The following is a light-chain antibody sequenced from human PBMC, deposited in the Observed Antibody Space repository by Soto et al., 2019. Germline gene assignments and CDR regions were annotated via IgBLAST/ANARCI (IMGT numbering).Light chain of an antibody. J-gene: IGKJ2*01. Sequence: DIQMTQSPSTLSASVRDRVTITCRASQSISSWMAWYQRKPGKAPKLLIYKTSSIESGAPSRFSGSGSGTEITRTISRLQHDYFATYYCQQYKSYPYTFGQGT. CDR2: KTS. CDR3: QQYKSYPYT. V-gene: IGKV1-5*03. CDR1: QSISSW.